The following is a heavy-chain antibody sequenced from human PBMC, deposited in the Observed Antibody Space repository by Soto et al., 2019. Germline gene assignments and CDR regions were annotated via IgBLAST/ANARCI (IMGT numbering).Heavy chain of an antibody. V-gene: IGHV1-46*04. J-gene: IGHJ4*02. CDR1: GYIFINYY. Sequence: QVQLVQSGAEVQQPGASVKISCKTSGYIFINYYIHWVRQAPGQGLEWVALFNPMSGSSNYSQKLQGRVTVTSDTSTSTVYMELSSLISAYTAVYYCARDLAAADYWGQGTLVTVSS. CDR3: ARDLAAADY. CDR2: FNPMSGSS. D-gene: IGHD6-13*01.